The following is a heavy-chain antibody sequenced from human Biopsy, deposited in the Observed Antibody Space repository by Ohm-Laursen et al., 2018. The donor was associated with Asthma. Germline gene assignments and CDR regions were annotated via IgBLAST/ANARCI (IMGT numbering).Heavy chain of an antibody. CDR1: GFSLSSGGYY. CDR2: IYYSGGT. D-gene: IGHD2-15*01. J-gene: IGHJ6*02. V-gene: IGHV4-31*03. Sequence: TLSLTCRVSGFSLSSGGYYWSWIRHHPGKGLEWIGNIYYSGGTYYNPSLQSRATISIDTSMSQFSLKLKSVTAADTAVYYCARDRNYCSDGICVHYYGVDVWGPGTTVTVSS. CDR3: ARDRNYCSDGICVHYYGVDV.